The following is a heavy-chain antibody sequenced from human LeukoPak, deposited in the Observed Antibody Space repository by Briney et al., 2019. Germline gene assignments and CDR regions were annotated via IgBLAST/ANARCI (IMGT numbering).Heavy chain of an antibody. CDR3: ARDLYSSGWYVPY. V-gene: IGHV3-74*01. CDR2: INSDGSST. CDR1: GFTFSDYW. J-gene: IGHJ4*02. Sequence: GGSLRLSCAASGFTFSDYWMHWIRQAPGKGLVWVSRINSDGSSTSYADSVKGRFTISRDNAKNTLYLQMNSLRAEDTAVYYCARDLYSSGWYVPYWGQGTLVTVSS. D-gene: IGHD6-19*01.